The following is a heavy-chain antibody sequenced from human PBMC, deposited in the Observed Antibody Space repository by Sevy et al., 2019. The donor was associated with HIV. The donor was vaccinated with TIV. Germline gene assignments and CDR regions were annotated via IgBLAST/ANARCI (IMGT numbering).Heavy chain of an antibody. CDR2: ISYSGTT. CDR1: GGSINNYY. V-gene: IGHV4-59*08. CDR3: ARLRFWSSSSGSTKYFDY. Sequence: SETLSLTCTVSGGSINNYYWSWIRQSPGKGLEWIGYISYSGTTNYNPSLKSRVTISVDTSKNQFSLKLSSVTAADTAVYYCARLRFWSSSSGSTKYFDYWGQGTLVTVSS. D-gene: IGHD6-6*01. J-gene: IGHJ4*02.